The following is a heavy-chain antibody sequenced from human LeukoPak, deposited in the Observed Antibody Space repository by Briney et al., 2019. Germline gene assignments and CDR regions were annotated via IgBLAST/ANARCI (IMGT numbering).Heavy chain of an antibody. CDR2: IWYDGKHQ. V-gene: IGHV3-33*06. D-gene: IGHD3-3*01. CDR3: AKGPTQVLRFLRDGKTYYMDV. J-gene: IGHJ6*03. CDR1: GFTFSNYG. Sequence: GGSLRLSCAASGFTFSNYGMHWVRQAPGRGLECVAVIWYDGKHQYYADSVKGRFNISRDNPKDMLYLQMNSLRVEDTAVYYCAKGPTQVLRFLRDGKTYYMDVWGKGTSVLVSS.